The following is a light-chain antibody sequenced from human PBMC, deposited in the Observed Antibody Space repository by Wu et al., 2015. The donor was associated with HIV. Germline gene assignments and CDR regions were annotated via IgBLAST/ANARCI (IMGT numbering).Light chain of an antibody. Sequence: EIVLTQSPGTLSLSPGERATLSCRASQSVSSYLAWYQQKPGQAPRLLIYAASSRATGIPDRFSGSGSGTDFTLTISSLEPEDFAVYYCQQYGSSPYSFGQGTKLEIK. CDR2: AAS. CDR1: QSVSSY. CDR3: QQYGSSPYS. J-gene: IGKJ2*03. V-gene: IGKV3-20*01.